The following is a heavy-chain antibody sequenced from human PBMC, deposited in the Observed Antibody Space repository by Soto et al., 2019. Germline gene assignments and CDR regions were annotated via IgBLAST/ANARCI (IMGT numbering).Heavy chain of an antibody. CDR1: GESLSTYF. V-gene: IGHV4-34*01. Sequence: QVQLQQWCAGLLKPSETLSLTCAAYGESLSTYFWSWIRQPPGKGLEWIGEVNYSGGRTIYNPSLRSRVTISVSTSRDQFSLQLRSVTAADTAVYYCAHGRHYTWTFGAQGTLVTVSS. D-gene: IGHD4-4*01. CDR3: AHGRHYTWTF. J-gene: IGHJ4*02. CDR2: VNYSGGRT.